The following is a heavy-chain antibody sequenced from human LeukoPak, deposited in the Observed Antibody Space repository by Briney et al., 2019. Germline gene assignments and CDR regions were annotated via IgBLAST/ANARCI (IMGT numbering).Heavy chain of an antibody. V-gene: IGHV5-51*01. Sequence: GESLKISCKGSGYSFTSYWIGWVRQIPGKGLEWKGIIFPGDSDTRYSPSFQGQVTISADKSISTAYLQWSSLKASDTGMYYCARVYSADGPAARSDRSDDWGQGTLLTVSS. J-gene: IGHJ4*02. CDR2: IFPGDSDT. CDR3: ARVYSADGPAARSDRSDD. D-gene: IGHD6-13*01. CDR1: GYSFTSYW.